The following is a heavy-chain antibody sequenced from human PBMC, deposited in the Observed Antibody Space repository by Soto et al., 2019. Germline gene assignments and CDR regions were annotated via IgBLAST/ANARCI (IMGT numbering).Heavy chain of an antibody. Sequence: ASVKVSCKASGYTFTSYDINWVRQATGQGLEWMGWMNPNSGNTGYAQKFQGRVTMTRNTSISTAYMELSSLRSEDTAVYCCARVPARYSSGWLYTTFSFFFDYWGQGTLVTVSS. CDR2: MNPNSGNT. CDR1: GYTFTSYD. D-gene: IGHD6-19*01. J-gene: IGHJ4*02. CDR3: ARVPARYSSGWLYTTFSFFFDY. V-gene: IGHV1-8*01.